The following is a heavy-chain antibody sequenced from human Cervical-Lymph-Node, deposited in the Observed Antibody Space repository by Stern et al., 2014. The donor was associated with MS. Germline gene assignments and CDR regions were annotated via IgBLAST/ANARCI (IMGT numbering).Heavy chain of an antibody. CDR2: IFHSGTT. J-gene: IGHJ4*02. CDR1: GGSISTYY. D-gene: IGHD3-22*01. Sequence: QLQLQESGPGLVKPSETLSLTCTVSGGSISTYYWSWIRQTPGKGLEWIGYIFHSGTTNYNPSLKNRFPISIAPPETHFPLKLSSVTAVDTAVYYCARSYYDGSTFDYWGQGALVTVSS. CDR3: ARSYYDGSTFDY. V-gene: IGHV4-59*08.